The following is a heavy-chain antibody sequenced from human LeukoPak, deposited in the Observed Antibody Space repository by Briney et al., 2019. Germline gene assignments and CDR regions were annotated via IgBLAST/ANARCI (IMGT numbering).Heavy chain of an antibody. CDR2: IKSNTDGETT. D-gene: IGHD3-10*01. CDR3: TTDLGTYYHGSQRLIPIEY. CDR1: GFTITKTW. J-gene: IGHJ4*02. Sequence: PGESLTLSCVVSGFTITKTWKYWIRKAPGKGQDLMCRIKSNTDGETTNYAEPKRGRVTISRYDSKSAVYLQMNSLRIEGTGVYYCTTDLGTYYHGSQRLIPIEYWGEGRLVTVSS. V-gene: IGHV3-15*06.